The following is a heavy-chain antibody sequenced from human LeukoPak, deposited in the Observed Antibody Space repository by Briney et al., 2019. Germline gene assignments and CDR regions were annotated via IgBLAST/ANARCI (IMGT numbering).Heavy chain of an antibody. CDR2: ISWNSGII. CDR3: AMSTVSSGFDR. V-gene: IGHV3-9*01. J-gene: IGHJ4*02. Sequence: GRSLRLSCAASGFIFDDYAMYWVRQAPGKGLEWVSGISWNSGIIDYADSVKGRFTISRDNAKNSLHLQMNSLRAEDTAFYYCAMSTVSSGFDRWGQGTLVTVSS. CDR1: GFIFDDYA. D-gene: IGHD4-17*01.